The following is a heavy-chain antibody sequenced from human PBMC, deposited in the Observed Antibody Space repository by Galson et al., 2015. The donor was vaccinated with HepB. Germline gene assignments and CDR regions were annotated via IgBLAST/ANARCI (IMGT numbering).Heavy chain of an antibody. J-gene: IGHJ4*02. CDR2: ISAYNGNT. CDR3: ARGANYYDSSGYWGY. V-gene: IGHV1-18*01. D-gene: IGHD3-22*01. Sequence: SVKVSCKASGYTFTSYGISWVRQAPGQGLEWMGWISAYNGNTNYAQRLQGRVTTTTDTSTSTAYMELRSLRSDDTAVYYCARGANYYDSSGYWGYWGQGTLVTVSS. CDR1: GYTFTSYG.